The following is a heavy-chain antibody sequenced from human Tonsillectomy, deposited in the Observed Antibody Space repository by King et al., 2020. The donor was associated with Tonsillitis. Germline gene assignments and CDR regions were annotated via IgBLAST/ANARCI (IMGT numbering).Heavy chain of an antibody. CDR3: ARVLIAAAGLYYYGMDV. Sequence: VQLVESGAEVKKPGASVKVSCKASGYTFIGYDIHWVRQAPGQGLEWMGWINPNSGGTKYAQQFQGRVTMTRDPSISTAYMERRRLKSEDTAVYYCARVLIAAAGLYYYGMDVWGQGTTVTVSS. V-gene: IGHV1-2*02. J-gene: IGHJ6*02. CDR1: GYTFIGYD. D-gene: IGHD6-13*01. CDR2: INPNSGGT.